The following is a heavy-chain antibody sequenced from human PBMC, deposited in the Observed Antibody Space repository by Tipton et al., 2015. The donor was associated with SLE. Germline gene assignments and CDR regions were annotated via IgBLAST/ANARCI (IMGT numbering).Heavy chain of an antibody. CDR2: TNPSGNT. CDR1: GGSFSGYS. J-gene: IGHJ4*01. Sequence: TLSLTCAVYGGSFSGYSWSWIRQPPGKGLEWIGQTNPSGNTNYNPSLKSRGTISVDTSNNQLSLKLTSVTAADTAVYYCARGAKERITLVRVRPYYFDYWGQGSLVTVSS. V-gene: IGHV4-34*01. D-gene: IGHD3-10*01. CDR3: ARGAKERITLVRVRPYYFDY.